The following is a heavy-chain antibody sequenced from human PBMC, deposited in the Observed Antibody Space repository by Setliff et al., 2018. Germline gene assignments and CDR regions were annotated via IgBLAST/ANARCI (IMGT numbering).Heavy chain of an antibody. D-gene: IGHD3-22*01. CDR3: AKDTYYYDSSGYYVFDY. J-gene: IGHJ4*02. CDR2: IKQDGGEK. Sequence: GGSLRLSCAASGFTFSSYWMSWVRQAPGKGLEWVANIKQDGGEKYYADFVKGRFTISRDNSKNTLYLQMNSLRVEDTAVYYCAKDTYYYDSSGYYVFDYWGQGTLVTVSS. V-gene: IGHV3-7*01. CDR1: GFTFSSYW.